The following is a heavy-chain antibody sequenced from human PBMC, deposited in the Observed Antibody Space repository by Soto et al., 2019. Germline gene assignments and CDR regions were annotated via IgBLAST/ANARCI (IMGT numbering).Heavy chain of an antibody. D-gene: IGHD5-18*01. J-gene: IGHJ4*02. V-gene: IGHV2-5*01. CDR1: GFSFSTSRVG. CDR3: ALGDTAMVSFH. Sequence: SGPTLVKPTQTLTLTCTFSGFSFSTSRVGVGWIRQPPGKALEWLALIYWNDDRRYSPSLKSRLTITKDTSKNQVVLTMTNMDPVDTATYYCALGDTAMVSFHWGQGTLVTVSS. CDR2: IYWNDDR.